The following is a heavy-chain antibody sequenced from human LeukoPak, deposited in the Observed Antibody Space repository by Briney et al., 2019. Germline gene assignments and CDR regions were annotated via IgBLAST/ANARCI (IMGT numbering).Heavy chain of an antibody. CDR1: GFTFSNYA. J-gene: IGHJ4*02. CDR2: ISGSGGST. D-gene: IGHD5-24*01. CDR3: AKGDSYNYPLDY. V-gene: IGHV3-23*01. Sequence: GGSLRLSCAASGFTFSNYAMSWVRQAPGKGLEWVSAISGSGGSTYYADSVQGRFIISRDESKNTMYLQMNSLRAEDTAIYYCAKGDSYNYPLDYWGQGTLVTVSS.